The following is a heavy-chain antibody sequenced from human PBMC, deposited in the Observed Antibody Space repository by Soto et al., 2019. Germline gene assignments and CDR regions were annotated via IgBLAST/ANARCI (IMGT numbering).Heavy chain of an antibody. CDR2: ISTYNGNT. Sequence: QVQLVQSGAEVKKPGASVKVSCKASGYTFTSYGISWVRQAPGQGLEWMGWISTYNGNTNYAQKLQGRVTMTTDTSTNTAYMELRSLRSDDTAVYYCARTLVSSWYGQAGYGMDVWGQGTTVTVSS. D-gene: IGHD6-13*01. CDR1: GYTFTSYG. CDR3: ARTLVSSWYGQAGYGMDV. V-gene: IGHV1-18*04. J-gene: IGHJ6*02.